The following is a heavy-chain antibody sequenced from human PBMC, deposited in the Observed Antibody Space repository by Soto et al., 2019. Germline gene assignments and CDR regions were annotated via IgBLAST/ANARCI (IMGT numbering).Heavy chain of an antibody. CDR2: IIPRCETA. CDR1: GGTFSSHA. V-gene: IGHV1-69*01. Sequence: QVHLVQAGAEVTKAGSSVKVSCKASGGTFSSHAFSWVRQAPGQGLEWVGGIIPRCETANYAQEFQGRVTISADESTNIVILELNNLRSDDTAIYFCAIGDRSSCICNHGGPGTQVTVS. J-gene: IGHJ4*02. D-gene: IGHD6-6*01. CDR3: AIGDRSSCICNH.